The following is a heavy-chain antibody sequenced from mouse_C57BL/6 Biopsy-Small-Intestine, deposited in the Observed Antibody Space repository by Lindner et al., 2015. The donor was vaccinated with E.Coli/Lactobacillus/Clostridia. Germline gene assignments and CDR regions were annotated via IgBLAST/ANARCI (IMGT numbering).Heavy chain of an antibody. J-gene: IGHJ1*03. V-gene: IGHV1-18*01. CDR2: INPNNGGT. CDR3: AGEGNYGWYFDV. Sequence: VQLQESGPELVKPGASVKIPCKASGYTFTDYNMDWVKQSHGKSLEWIGDINPNNGGTIYNQKFKGKATLTVDKSSSTAYMELRSLTSEDTAVYYCAGEGNYGWYFDVWGTGTTVTVSS. D-gene: IGHD2-1*01. CDR1: GYTFTDYN.